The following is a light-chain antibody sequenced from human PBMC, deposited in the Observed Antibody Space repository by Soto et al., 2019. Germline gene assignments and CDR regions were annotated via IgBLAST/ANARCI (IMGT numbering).Light chain of an antibody. J-gene: IGKJ1*01. CDR2: GAS. Sequence: IVLTQSPGTLSLSPGERATLSCRASESVSSSYLAWYQQKPGQAPRLLIFGASSRATGTPDRFSGSGSGTDFTLTISSLQSEDFAVYYCQQYNNWPPWTFGQGTELDIK. CDR1: ESVSSSY. CDR3: QQYNNWPPWT. V-gene: IGKV3-20*01.